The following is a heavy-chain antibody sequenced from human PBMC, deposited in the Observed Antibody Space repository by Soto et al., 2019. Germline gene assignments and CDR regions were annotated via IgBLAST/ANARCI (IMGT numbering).Heavy chain of an antibody. J-gene: IGHJ4*02. CDR3: AREPGDSTYFDY. Sequence: GGSLRLSCASSGFTFISYAMHWVRQAPGKGLEWVAVISYDGSNKYYADSVKGRFTISRDNSKNTLYLQMNSLRAEDTAVYYCAREPGDSTYFDYWGQGTLVTVSS. CDR1: GFTFISYA. V-gene: IGHV3-30-3*01. CDR2: ISYDGSNK. D-gene: IGHD4-4*01.